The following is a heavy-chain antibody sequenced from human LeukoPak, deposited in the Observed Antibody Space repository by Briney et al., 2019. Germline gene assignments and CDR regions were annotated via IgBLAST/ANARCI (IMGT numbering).Heavy chain of an antibody. J-gene: IGHJ4*02. CDR1: GFTFSSYA. CDR2: ISYDGSNK. D-gene: IGHD2-2*01. Sequence: PGGSLRLSCAASGFTFSSYAMHWVRQAPGKGLEWVAVISYDGSNKYYADSVKGRFTISRDNSKNTLYLQMSSLTPEDTAVYYCAPDPTSYDDYWGQGTLVTVSS. CDR3: APDPTSYDDY. V-gene: IGHV3-30-3*01.